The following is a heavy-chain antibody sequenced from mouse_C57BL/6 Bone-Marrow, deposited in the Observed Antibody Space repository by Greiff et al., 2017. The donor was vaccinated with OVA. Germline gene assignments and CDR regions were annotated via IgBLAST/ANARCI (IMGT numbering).Heavy chain of an antibody. Sequence: EVQLQESGGGLVKPGGSLKLSCAASGFTFSDYGMHWVRQAPEKGLEWVAYISSGSSTIYYADTVKGRFTISRDNAKNTLFLQMTSLRSEDTAMYYCARGLGYYSDYWGQGTTLTVSS. CDR3: ARGLGYYSDY. CDR1: GFTFSDYG. CDR2: ISSGSSTI. V-gene: IGHV5-17*01. J-gene: IGHJ2*01.